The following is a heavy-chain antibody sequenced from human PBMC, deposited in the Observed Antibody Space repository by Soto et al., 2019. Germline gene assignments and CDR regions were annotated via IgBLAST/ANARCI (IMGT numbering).Heavy chain of an antibody. CDR2: IWYDGSNK. Sequence: GGSLRLSCAAAGFTFSSYGMHWVRQAPGKGLEWVAVIWYDGSNKYYADSVKGRFTISRDNSKNTLYLQMNSLRAEDTAVYYCARERTGTDDYFDYWGQGTLVTVSS. J-gene: IGHJ4*02. CDR1: GFTFSSYG. V-gene: IGHV3-33*01. D-gene: IGHD1-1*01. CDR3: ARERTGTDDYFDY.